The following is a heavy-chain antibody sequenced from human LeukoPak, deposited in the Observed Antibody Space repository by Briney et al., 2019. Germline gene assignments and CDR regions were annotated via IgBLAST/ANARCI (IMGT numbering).Heavy chain of an antibody. CDR1: GVSFSGYY. CDR2: INHRGST. V-gene: IGHV4-34*01. CDR3: SSGIVGAASPYYFDS. Sequence: SETLSLTCAVYGVSFSGYYWSWIRQPPGKGLEWIGEINHRGSTNYNPSLKSRLTISVDTPKNQFSLKLCSVTAADTAVYYCSSGIVGAASPYYFDSWGQGTLVTVSS. D-gene: IGHD1-26*01. J-gene: IGHJ4*02.